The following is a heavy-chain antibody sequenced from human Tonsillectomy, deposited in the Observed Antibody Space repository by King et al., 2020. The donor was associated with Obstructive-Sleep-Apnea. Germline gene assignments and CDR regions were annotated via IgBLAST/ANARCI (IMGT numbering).Heavy chain of an antibody. CDR3: AREDGFVTFDY. V-gene: IGHV3-7*01. CDR2: LSHDESER. CDR1: GFTFSTYW. Sequence: VQLVESGGDLVQPGGSLRLSCVASGFTFSTYWMTWVRQAPGKGLEWVATLSHDESERYYLDSVRGRFTTSRDNAKNSVSLQMNSLSVEDTAVYYCAREDGFVTFDYCGQGTLVTVSS. J-gene: IGHJ4*02. D-gene: IGHD5-24*01.